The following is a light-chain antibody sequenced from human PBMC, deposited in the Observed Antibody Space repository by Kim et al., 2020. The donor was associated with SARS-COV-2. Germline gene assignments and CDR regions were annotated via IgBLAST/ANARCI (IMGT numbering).Light chain of an antibody. CDR3: QSYDSSNHWV. Sequence: KTVTISYPGTGGSIASNYVQWYQQRPGSAPTTVIYDNNQRPSGVPDRFSGSIDSSSNSASLTISGLKTEDEADYSCQSYDSSNHWVFGGGTQLTVL. CDR2: DNN. J-gene: IGLJ3*02. V-gene: IGLV6-57*02. CDR1: GGSIASNY.